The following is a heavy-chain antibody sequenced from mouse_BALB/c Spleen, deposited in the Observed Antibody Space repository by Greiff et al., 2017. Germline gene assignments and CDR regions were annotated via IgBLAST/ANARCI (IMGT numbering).Heavy chain of an antibody. CDR1: GYSITSDYA. CDR2: ISYSGST. J-gene: IGHJ4*01. V-gene: IGHV3-2*02. D-gene: IGHD1-1*01. Sequence: VQLKESGPGLVKPSQSLSLTCTVTGYSITSDYAWNWIRQFPGNKLEWMGYISYSGSTSYNPSLKSRISITRDTSKNQFFLQLNSVTTEDTATYYCARLLEEGYAMDYWGQGTSVTVSS. CDR3: ARLLEEGYAMDY.